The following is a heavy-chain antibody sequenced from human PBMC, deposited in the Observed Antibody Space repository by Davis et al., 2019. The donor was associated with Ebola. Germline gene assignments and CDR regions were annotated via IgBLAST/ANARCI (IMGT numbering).Heavy chain of an antibody. D-gene: IGHD3-3*01. J-gene: IGHJ3*02. CDR1: GGSFSGYY. CDR3: ARASGLRFLEWLHAFDI. V-gene: IGHV4-34*01. Sequence: PSETLSLTCAVYGGSFSGYYWSWIRQPPGKGLEWIGEINHSGSTNYNPSLKSRVTISVDTSKNQFSLKLSSVTAADTAVYYCARASGLRFLEWLHAFDIWGQGTMVTVSS. CDR2: INHSGST.